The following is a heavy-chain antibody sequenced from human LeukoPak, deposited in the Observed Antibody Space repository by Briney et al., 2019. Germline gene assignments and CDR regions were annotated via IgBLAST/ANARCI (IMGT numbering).Heavy chain of an antibody. CDR2: IIPVLNIT. J-gene: IGHJ6*02. CDR1: GGTFSSSA. D-gene: IGHD5-18*01. V-gene: IGHV1-69*04. CDR3: ARDQGLTAPPPYGLDV. Sequence: SVKVSCKASGGTFSSSAITWVRQAPGQGLEWMGRIIPVLNITSYAQKFQGSVTITADTSTSTVYMELSSLRSEETAVYYCARDQGLTAPPPYGLDVWGQGTTVIASS.